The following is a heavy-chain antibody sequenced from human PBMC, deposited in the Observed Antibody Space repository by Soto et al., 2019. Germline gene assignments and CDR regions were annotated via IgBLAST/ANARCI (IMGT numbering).Heavy chain of an antibody. CDR2: TSNSVST. CDR1: GGSITSSGYY. D-gene: IGHD2-2*01. V-gene: IGHV4-31*03. J-gene: IGHJ4*02. CDR3: ARGGGSTKVEY. Sequence: QVQLQESGPGLVKPSQTLSLTCTVSGGSITSSGYYWSWIRKHPGEGLEWIGFTSNSVSTSYNRSLKSRVTISVDTASNQFSLNLKSVTAAYTAVYYCARGGGSTKVEYWGQGTLVTVSP.